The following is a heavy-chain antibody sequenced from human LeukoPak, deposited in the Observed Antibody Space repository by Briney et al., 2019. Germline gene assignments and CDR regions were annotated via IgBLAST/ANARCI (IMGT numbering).Heavy chain of an antibody. V-gene: IGHV4-34*01. Sequence: SETLSLTCAVYGGSFSGYYWSWIRQPPGKGLEWIGEINHSGSTNYNPSLKSRVTISVDTSKNQFSLKLSSVTAADTAVYYCARRQKYYYYYMDVWGKGTTVTVSS. J-gene: IGHJ6*03. CDR2: INHSGST. CDR3: ARRQKYYYYYMDV. CDR1: GGSFSGYY.